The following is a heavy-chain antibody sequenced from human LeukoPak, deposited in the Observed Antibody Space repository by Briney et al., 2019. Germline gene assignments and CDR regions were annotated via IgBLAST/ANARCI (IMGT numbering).Heavy chain of an antibody. V-gene: IGHV4-31*03. J-gene: IGHJ5*02. CDR1: GGSISSGGYY. D-gene: IGHD6-13*01. CDR3: ARGWERGSSWFFDP. CDR2: IYYSGST. Sequence: PSQTLSLTCTVSGGSISSGGYYWRWLRQHPGKGLEWIGYIYYSGSTYYNPSLKSRVTISVDTSKNQFSLKLSSVTAADTAVYYCARGWERGSSWFFDPWSQGTLVTVSS.